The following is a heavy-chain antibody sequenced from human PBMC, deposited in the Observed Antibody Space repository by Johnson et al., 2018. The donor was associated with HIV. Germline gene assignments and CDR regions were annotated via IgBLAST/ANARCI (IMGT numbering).Heavy chain of an antibody. CDR2: ISGSGVGT. Sequence: VQLVESGGGVVQPGRSMRLSCAASGFTFSDYYMSWIRQAPGKGLEWVSGISGSGVGTYYADSVKGRFTISRDNSKNTLYLQMNSLRAEDTALYYCARAWYSSSAFDIWGQGTMVTVSS. CDR3: ARAWYSSSAFDI. J-gene: IGHJ3*02. V-gene: IGHV3-23*04. CDR1: GFTFSDYY. D-gene: IGHD6-6*01.